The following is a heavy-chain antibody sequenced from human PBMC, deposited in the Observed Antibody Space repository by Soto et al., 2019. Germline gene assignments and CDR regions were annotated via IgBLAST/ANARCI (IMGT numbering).Heavy chain of an antibody. D-gene: IGHD4-17*01. CDR1: GFTFDSHG. Sequence: QVQLVESGGGAVQPGRSLRLSCAASGFTFDSHGMHWVRQAPGKGLEWVAVISSDGNNKYYADSVKGRFTISRDNFNKILYLQMSSLRAEDTAVYYCAKDLLPNTVTTCGSWGQGNQVTVSS. CDR2: ISSDGNNK. CDR3: AKDLLPNTVTTCGS. J-gene: IGHJ5*02. V-gene: IGHV3-30*18.